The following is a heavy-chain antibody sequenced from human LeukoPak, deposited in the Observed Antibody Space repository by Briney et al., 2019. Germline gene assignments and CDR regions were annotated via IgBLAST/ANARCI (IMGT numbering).Heavy chain of an antibody. Sequence: ASVKVSCKASGYPFINYDIKWVRQATGQGLEWMGWMNPNSGNRGYAQKFQGRVSMTRDTSVSTAYMELSSLTPEDTAVYYCARVHDYNDRPFFYCGMDVWGQGTTVIVS. D-gene: IGHD4-11*01. CDR1: GYPFINYD. CDR3: ARVHDYNDRPFFYCGMDV. V-gene: IGHV1-8*01. J-gene: IGHJ6*02. CDR2: MNPNSGNR.